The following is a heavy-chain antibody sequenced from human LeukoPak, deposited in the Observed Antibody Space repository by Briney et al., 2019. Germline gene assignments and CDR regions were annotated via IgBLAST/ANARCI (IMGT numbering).Heavy chain of an antibody. CDR2: VNQDESEK. Sequence: GGSLRLSCAASGFTFSNYWMSWVRQTPGRGLEWVANVNQDESEKYYVDSVKGRFTISRDNAKNSLYLQMNSLRAEDTAVYYCARTRYGMDVWGQGTTVTVSS. CDR1: GFTFSNYW. V-gene: IGHV3-7*01. J-gene: IGHJ6*02. CDR3: ARTRYGMDV.